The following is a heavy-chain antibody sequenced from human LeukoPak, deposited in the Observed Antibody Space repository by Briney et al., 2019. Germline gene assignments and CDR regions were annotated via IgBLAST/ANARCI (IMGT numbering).Heavy chain of an antibody. J-gene: IGHJ4*02. CDR1: GYTLTGYY. V-gene: IGHV1-2*02. Sequence: GASVKVSCKTSGYTLTGYYMHWVRQAPGQGLEWMGWLNPNSGGTSYEQKFQGRVTMTRDTSTSTAFMELTSLTSDDTAVYYCARQLDVGGYFDYWGQGTLVTVSS. CDR2: LNPNSGGT. CDR3: ARQLDVGGYFDY. D-gene: IGHD3-16*01.